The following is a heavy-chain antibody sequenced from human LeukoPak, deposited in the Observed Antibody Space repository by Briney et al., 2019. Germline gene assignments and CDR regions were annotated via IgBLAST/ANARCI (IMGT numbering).Heavy chain of an antibody. Sequence: SETLSLTCTVSGGSISSYYWSWIRQPPGKGLEWIGYIYHSGGTNYNPSLKSRVTISVDTSKNQFSLKLSSVTAADTAVYYCARDAEDDFWSGYYLMGFDPWGQGTLVTVSS. J-gene: IGHJ5*02. CDR2: IYHSGGT. D-gene: IGHD3-3*01. CDR1: GGSISSYY. CDR3: ARDAEDDFWSGYYLMGFDP. V-gene: IGHV4-59*01.